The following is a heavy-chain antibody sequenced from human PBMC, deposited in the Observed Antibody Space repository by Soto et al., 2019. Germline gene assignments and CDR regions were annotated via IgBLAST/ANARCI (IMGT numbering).Heavy chain of an antibody. CDR3: ARAAVAGKVSNWFDP. J-gene: IGHJ5*02. CDR2: INHSGST. D-gene: IGHD6-19*01. V-gene: IGHV4-34*01. Sequence: SETLSLTCAVYGGSFSGYYWSWIRQPPGKGLEWIGEINHSGSTNYNPSLKSRVTISVDTSTNQFSLKLSSVTAADTAVYYCARAAVAGKVSNWFDPRGQGTLVTVS. CDR1: GGSFSGYY.